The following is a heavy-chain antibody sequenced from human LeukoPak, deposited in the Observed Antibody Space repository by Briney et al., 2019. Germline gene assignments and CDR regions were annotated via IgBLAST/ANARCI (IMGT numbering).Heavy chain of an antibody. Sequence: ATVKISCKASGYTFTDYYMHWVQQAPGKGLEGMGRVDPEDGETIYAEKFQGRVTITADTSTDTAYMELSSLRSEDTAVYYCATEQMITFGGVIATNNWFDPWGQGTLVTVSS. CDR3: ATEQMITFGGVIATNNWFDP. CDR1: GYTFTDYY. V-gene: IGHV1-69-2*01. D-gene: IGHD3-16*02. J-gene: IGHJ5*02. CDR2: VDPEDGET.